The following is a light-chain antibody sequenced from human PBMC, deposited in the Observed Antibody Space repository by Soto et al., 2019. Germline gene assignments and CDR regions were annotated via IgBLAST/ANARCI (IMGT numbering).Light chain of an antibody. CDR3: QPYDRSRT. J-gene: IGKJ1*01. CDR1: QSVTSRF. Sequence: EIVLTQSPGTLSLSPGERATLSCRASQSVTSRFLAWYQQKPAQPPRLLIYGVSSRAAGIPDRFSGSGSGTDFTLTVTRLEPEDFAVYYCQPYDRSRTFGQGTKVEMK. CDR2: GVS. V-gene: IGKV3-20*01.